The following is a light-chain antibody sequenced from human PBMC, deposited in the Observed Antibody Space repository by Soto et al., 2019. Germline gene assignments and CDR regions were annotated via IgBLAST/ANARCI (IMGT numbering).Light chain of an antibody. V-gene: IGKV3-11*01. Sequence: EIVLTQSPATLSLSPGERATVSCRASKSVSSYLAWYQQKPGQDPRLLVYDESTRATGITARFSGSGSGTDFTLRISSLEPEDFAVYFCQQRSDWPLTFGGGNKLDI. J-gene: IGKJ4*01. CDR1: KSVSSY. CDR2: DES. CDR3: QQRSDWPLT.